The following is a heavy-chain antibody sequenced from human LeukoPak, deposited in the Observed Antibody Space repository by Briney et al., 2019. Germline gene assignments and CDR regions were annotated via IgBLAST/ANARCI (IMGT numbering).Heavy chain of an antibody. CDR1: GYTFTGYY. V-gene: IGHV1-2*02. CDR2: INPNSGGT. Sequence: GASVKVSCKASGYTFTGYYMHWVRQAPGQGLEWMGWINPNSGGTNYAQKFQGMVTMTRDTSISTAYMELSRLRSDDTAVYYCARVGNRMVRGVIHNWFDPWGQGTLVTVSS. CDR3: ARVGNRMVRGVIHNWFDP. D-gene: IGHD3-10*01. J-gene: IGHJ5*02.